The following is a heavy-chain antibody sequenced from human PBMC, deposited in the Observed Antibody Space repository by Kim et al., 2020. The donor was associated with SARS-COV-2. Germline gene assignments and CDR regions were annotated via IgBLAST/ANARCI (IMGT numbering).Heavy chain of an antibody. CDR1: GFTVSRYY. D-gene: IGHD4-17*01. CDR3: AARDYGDYPYFGF. CDR2: IYGGGRT. V-gene: IGHV3-53*01. J-gene: IGHJ4*02. Sequence: GGSLRLSCAASGFTVSRYYMSWVRQAPGKGLEWVSLIYGGGRTSYSDSVKGRFTISRDNSTKTLYLQMNSLRAEDAAVFYCAARDYGDYPYFGFWGQGTLGTVSS.